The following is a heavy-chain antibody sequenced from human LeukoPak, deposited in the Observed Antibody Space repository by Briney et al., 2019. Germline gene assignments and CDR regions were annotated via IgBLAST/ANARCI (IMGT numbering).Heavy chain of an antibody. Sequence: ASVKVSCKASGYTFTSYYIHWVRQAPGQGIEWMGIVNPSSGSTNYAQKFEDRVTMTRDTSTTTVYMELSSLRSEDTAVYYCARGGSSIWFCSSTWGQGTLVTVSS. CDR3: ARGGSSIWFCSST. D-gene: IGHD6-13*01. CDR2: VNPSSGST. CDR1: GYTFTSYY. J-gene: IGHJ5*02. V-gene: IGHV1-46*01.